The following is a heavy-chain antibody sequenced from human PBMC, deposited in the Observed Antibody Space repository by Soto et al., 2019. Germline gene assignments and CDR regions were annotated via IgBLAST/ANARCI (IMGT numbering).Heavy chain of an antibody. CDR2: ISGKNGNT. J-gene: IGHJ6*02. CDR3: ARVSSYIVVVPDYGMDV. CDR1: GYTFISHG. Sequence: QVQLVQSGVEVKKPGASVKVSCKASGYTFISHGISWVRQAPGQGLEWMGGISGKNGNTNYAQKLQGRVTLTTDTSTSTAYMELRSLRSDDTAVYYCARVSSYIVVVPDYGMDVWGQGTTVTVSS. V-gene: IGHV1-18*04. D-gene: IGHD2-15*01.